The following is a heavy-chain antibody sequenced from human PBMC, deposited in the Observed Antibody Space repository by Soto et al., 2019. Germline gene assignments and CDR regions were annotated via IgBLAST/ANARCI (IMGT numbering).Heavy chain of an antibody. D-gene: IGHD3-3*01. V-gene: IGHV4-34*01. Sequence: KASETLSLTCAVYGGSVNGYYWNWIRQPPGKGLEWIGGINHTGGTHYNPSLKSRVTMSVDTSKNQFSLRLSSVTAADTAIYYCATRITVFGLLIPPFDPWGQGTQVTVSS. CDR2: INHTGGT. CDR1: GGSVNGYY. J-gene: IGHJ5*02. CDR3: ATRITVFGLLIPPFDP.